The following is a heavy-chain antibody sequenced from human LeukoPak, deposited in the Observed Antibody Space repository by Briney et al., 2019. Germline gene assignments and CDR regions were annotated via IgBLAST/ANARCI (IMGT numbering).Heavy chain of an antibody. Sequence: SETLSLTCTVSGASISSSSYYWGWVRQPPGKGLEWIGSIYYNGNTYYNPSLKSRVTISVDTSKNQFSLKLSSVTAADTAVYYCVRDEGDYDDLNGANWFDPWGQGILVTVSS. CDR1: GASISSSSYY. J-gene: IGHJ5*02. D-gene: IGHD4-17*01. V-gene: IGHV4-39*07. CDR2: IYYNGNT. CDR3: VRDEGDYDDLNGANWFDP.